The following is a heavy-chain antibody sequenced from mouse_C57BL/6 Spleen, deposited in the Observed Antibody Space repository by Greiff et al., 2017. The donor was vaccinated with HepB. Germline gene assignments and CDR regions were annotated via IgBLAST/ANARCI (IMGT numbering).Heavy chain of an antibody. D-gene: IGHD4-1*01. CDR2: IYPRSGNT. CDR1: GYTFTSYG. Sequence: VKLQESGAELARPGASVKLSCKASGYTFTSYGISWVKQRTGQGLEWIGEIYPRSGNTYYNEKFKGKATLTADKSSSTAYMELRSLTSEDSAVYFCARELGQNFDVWGTGTTVTVSS. J-gene: IGHJ1*03. V-gene: IGHV1-81*01. CDR3: ARELGQNFDV.